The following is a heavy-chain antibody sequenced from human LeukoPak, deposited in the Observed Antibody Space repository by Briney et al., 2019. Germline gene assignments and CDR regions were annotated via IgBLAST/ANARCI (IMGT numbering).Heavy chain of an antibody. J-gene: IGHJ4*02. CDR1: GYTFTSYY. V-gene: IGHV1-46*01. CDR2: INPSGGST. CDR3: ARDRSSGFLPRYYFDY. Sequence: EASVKVSCKASGYTFTSYYMHWVRQAPGQGLEWMGIINPSGGSTSYAQKFQGRVTMTRDTSTSTVYMELSSLRSEDTAVYYCARDRSSGFLPRYYFDYWGQGTLVTVSS. D-gene: IGHD6-19*01.